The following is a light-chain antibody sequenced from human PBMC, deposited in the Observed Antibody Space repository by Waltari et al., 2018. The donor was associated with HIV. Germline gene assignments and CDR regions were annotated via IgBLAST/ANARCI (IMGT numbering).Light chain of an antibody. J-gene: IGKJ4*01. CDR3: QQCAYSPLT. CDR1: QSVGNNY. V-gene: IGKV3-20*01. CDR2: DAS. Sequence: EIVLTQSPDTLSLSPGERATLSCRASQSVGNNYLVWYQQKPGQAPRLLIDDASRRATGIPERLNGSGSGTDFTLTISRVEPGDFAMYYCQQCAYSPLTFGGGTKVEI.